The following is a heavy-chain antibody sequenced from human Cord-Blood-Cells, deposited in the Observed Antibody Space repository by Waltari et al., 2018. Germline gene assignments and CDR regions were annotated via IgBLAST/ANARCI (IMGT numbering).Heavy chain of an antibody. CDR3: AKGPIAVAGTFDY. J-gene: IGHJ4*02. CDR1: GVTLSSYG. D-gene: IGHD6-19*01. CDR2: ISYDGSNK. V-gene: IGHV3-30*18. Sequence: QVQMVESGVRVVQPGRSMRLSFADAGVTLSSYGMHWVRPAPGKGLEWVEVISYDGSNKYYADAVKGRFTISRDNSKNTLYLQMNSLRAEDTAVYYCAKGPIAVAGTFDYWGQGTLVTVSS.